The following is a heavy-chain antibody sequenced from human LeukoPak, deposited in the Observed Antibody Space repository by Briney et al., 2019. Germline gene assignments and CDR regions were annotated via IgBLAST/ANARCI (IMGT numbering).Heavy chain of an antibody. V-gene: IGHV3-11*03. CDR3: AKARITMVRGVIKYYYGMDV. Sequence: GGSLRLSCAASGFTFSDYYMSWIRQAPGKGLEWVSYISSSSSYTNYADSVKGRFTISRDNAKNSLYLQMNSLRAEDTAVYYCAKARITMVRGVIKYYYGMDVWGQGTTVTVSS. CDR2: ISSSSSYT. J-gene: IGHJ6*02. D-gene: IGHD3-10*01. CDR1: GFTFSDYY.